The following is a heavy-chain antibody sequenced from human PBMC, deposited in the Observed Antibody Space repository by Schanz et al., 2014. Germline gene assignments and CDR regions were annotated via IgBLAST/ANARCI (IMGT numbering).Heavy chain of an antibody. D-gene: IGHD3-22*01. CDR2: IRYDGSSK. CDR3: AKEDRNHNSDYVY. V-gene: IGHV3-30*02. CDR1: GFTFSIYG. Sequence: VQLVESGGGLAQPGGSLRLSCAASGFTFSIYGMSWVRQAPGRGLEWVAFIRYDGSSKYYADSVRGRFTISRDDSKNTLYLQMNSLRPEDTAVYYCAKEDRNHNSDYVYWGQGTLVTVSS. J-gene: IGHJ4*02.